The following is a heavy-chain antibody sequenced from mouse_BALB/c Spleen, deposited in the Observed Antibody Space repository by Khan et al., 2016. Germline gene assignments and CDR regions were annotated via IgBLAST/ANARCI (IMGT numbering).Heavy chain of an antibody. D-gene: IGHD2-2*01. CDR3: AIRHGYDRYYFDY. Sequence: EVQLQESGPGLVKPSQSLSLTCTVTGYSITSGYAWNWIRQFPGNKLEWMGYISYSGSTSYNPSLKSRISLTRNTSKNQFFLQLNSVTTEDTSTYYCAIRHGYDRYYFDYWGQGTTLTVSS. CDR2: ISYSGST. V-gene: IGHV3-2*02. CDR1: GYSITSGYA. J-gene: IGHJ2*01.